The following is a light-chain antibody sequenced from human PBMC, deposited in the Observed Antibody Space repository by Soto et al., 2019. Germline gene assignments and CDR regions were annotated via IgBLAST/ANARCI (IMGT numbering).Light chain of an antibody. CDR2: CAS. CDR1: QSVFDSSDNKNY. V-gene: IGKV4-1*01. CDR3: QQYYVTPLT. J-gene: IGKJ4*01. Sequence: DIVMTQSPDSLAVSLGERATINCKSSQSVFDSSDNKNYITWYQQKPGQPPKLLIYCASTRESGVPDRFSGSGSGTDFTLTISSLQAEDVAVYYCQQYYVTPLTFGGGTKLEIK.